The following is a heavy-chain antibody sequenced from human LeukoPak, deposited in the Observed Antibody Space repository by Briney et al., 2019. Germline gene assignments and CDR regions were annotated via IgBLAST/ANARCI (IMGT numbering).Heavy chain of an antibody. CDR1: GFPFSSYA. CDR2: INGGGDNT. D-gene: IGHD3-3*01. CDR3: AKDLWSVAVSGLDH. J-gene: IGHJ4*02. Sequence: PGGSLRLSCVVSGFPFSSYAMSWVRQAPGKGLEWVAAINGGGDNTYYADSVRGRFTISRDNSKSTLILQMNGLRGEDTALYYCAKDLWSVAVSGLDHWGQGTRVTVSS. V-gene: IGHV3-23*01.